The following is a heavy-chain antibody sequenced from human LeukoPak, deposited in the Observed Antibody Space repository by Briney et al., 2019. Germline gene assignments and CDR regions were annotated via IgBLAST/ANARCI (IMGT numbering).Heavy chain of an antibody. CDR3: EPQIASAGTAGFDF. V-gene: IGHV4-4*07. CDR2: IYSTGST. J-gene: IGHJ4*02. Sequence: SETLSLTCTVSGGSISSYYWNWVRQPAGKGLEWIGRIYSTGSTNYNPSLKSRVTMSVDTSKNQFSLRLRSVTAADTAVYYCEPQIASAGTAGFDFWGQGALVTVSS. CDR1: GGSISSYY. D-gene: IGHD6-13*01.